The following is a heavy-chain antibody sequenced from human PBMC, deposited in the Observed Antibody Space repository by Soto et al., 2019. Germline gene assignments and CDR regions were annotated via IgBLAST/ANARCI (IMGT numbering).Heavy chain of an antibody. D-gene: IGHD1-26*01. CDR1: GFTFSSYG. J-gene: IGHJ6*02. CDR2: ISYDGSNK. V-gene: IGHV3-30*18. Sequence: LRLSCAASGFTFSSYGMHWVRQAPGKGLEWVAVISYDGSNKYYADSVKGRFTISRDNSKNTLYLQMNSLRAEDTAVYYCAKAPSGSYYNSYYYGMDVWGQGTTVTVSS. CDR3: AKAPSGSYYNSYYYGMDV.